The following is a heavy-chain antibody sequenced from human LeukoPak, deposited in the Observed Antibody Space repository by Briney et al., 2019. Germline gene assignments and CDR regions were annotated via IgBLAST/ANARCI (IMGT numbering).Heavy chain of an antibody. Sequence: SQTLSLTCTVSGDSITSGAYYWSWIRQPPGKALEWIGYIYRSGSTYYTPSLRSRVTMSLDRSNNQFSLDLASVTAADTAVYYCARRGPGVGYYYYYYMDVWGKGTTVTVSS. V-gene: IGHV4-30-2*01. J-gene: IGHJ6*03. CDR1: GDSITSGAYY. D-gene: IGHD2-8*01. CDR3: ARRGPGVGYYYYYYMDV. CDR2: IYRSGST.